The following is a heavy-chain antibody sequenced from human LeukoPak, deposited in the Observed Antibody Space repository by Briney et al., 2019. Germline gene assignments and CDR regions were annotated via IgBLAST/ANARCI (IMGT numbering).Heavy chain of an antibody. D-gene: IGHD3-10*01. Sequence: ASVKVSCKASGYTFSSYDINWVRQATGQGLEWMGWMDPNSGNTGYSQKFQGRVTMTRNTSISTAYMELSSLRSEDTAVYYCARHSELDFDYWGQGTLVTVSS. V-gene: IGHV1-8*01. CDR3: ARHSELDFDY. CDR2: MDPNSGNT. J-gene: IGHJ4*02. CDR1: GYTFSSYD.